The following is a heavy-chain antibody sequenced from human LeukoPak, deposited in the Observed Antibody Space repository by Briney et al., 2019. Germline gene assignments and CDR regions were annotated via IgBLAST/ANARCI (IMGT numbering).Heavy chain of an antibody. D-gene: IGHD1-1*01. J-gene: IGHJ4*02. V-gene: IGHV4-38-2*01. CDR3: ARTTGTTTIDY. CDR1: SYSISSGYY. CDR2: IYHSGST. Sequence: SETLSLTCAVSSYSISSGYYWGWIRQPPGKGLEWIGSIYHSGSTYYNPSLKSRVTISVDTSKNQFSLKLSSVTAADTAVYYCARTTGTTTIDYWGQGTLVTVSS.